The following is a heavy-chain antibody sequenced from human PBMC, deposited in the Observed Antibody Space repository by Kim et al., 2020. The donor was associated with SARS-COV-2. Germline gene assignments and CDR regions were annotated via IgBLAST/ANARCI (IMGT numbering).Heavy chain of an antibody. Sequence: SETLSLTCSVSGGYISPSGNYWGCIRQPPGKGLEWIGSIYYSGVAYYNPSHKSRGTISVDTYKNQFSLSLTSVTAADTAVYYCASHESRRPGIHLDHGGQGTLGTVS. D-gene: IGHD3-3*02. CDR3: ASHESRRPGIHLDH. V-gene: IGHV4-39*01. J-gene: IGHJ4*01. CDR2: IYYSGVA. CDR1: GGYISPSGNY.